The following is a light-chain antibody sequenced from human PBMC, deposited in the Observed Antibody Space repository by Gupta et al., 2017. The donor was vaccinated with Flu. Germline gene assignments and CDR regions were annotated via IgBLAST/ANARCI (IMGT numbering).Light chain of an antibody. V-gene: IGLV3-1*01. CDR2: HDT. CDR1: TLHKDY. Sequence: SYYLIQSPSLSVSPGQTASITCSGETLHKDYAAWYQQKSGQSPVMVIYHDTKRPSGIPERFSGTNSGNIATLTISEAQASDEAVYYCQAWDTTSAYLVFGGGTRLTVL. CDR3: QAWDTTSAYLV. J-gene: IGLJ3*02.